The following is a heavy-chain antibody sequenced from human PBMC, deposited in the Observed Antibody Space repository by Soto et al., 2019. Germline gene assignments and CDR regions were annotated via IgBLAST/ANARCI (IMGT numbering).Heavy chain of an antibody. CDR1: GGSISSSSYY. J-gene: IGHJ3*02. CDR3: ARHVYTTTVTRGDAFDI. Sequence: QLQLQESGPGLVKPSETLSLTCTVSGGSISSSSYYWGWIRQPPGKGLEWIGSIYYSGSTYYNPSLKSRVTIPVDTSKNQFSLKLSSVTAADTAVYYCARHVYTTTVTRGDAFDIWGQGTMVTVSS. CDR2: IYYSGST. D-gene: IGHD4-17*01. V-gene: IGHV4-39*01.